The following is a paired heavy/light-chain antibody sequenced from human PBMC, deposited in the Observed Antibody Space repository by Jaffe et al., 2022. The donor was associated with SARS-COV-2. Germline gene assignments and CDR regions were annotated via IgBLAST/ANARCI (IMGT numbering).Light chain of an antibody. J-gene: IGLJ3*02. Sequence: QSVLTQPPSVSAAPGQKVTISCSGSSSNIGNNYVSWYQQLPGTAPKLLIYDNNKRPSGIPDRFSGSKSGTSATLGITGLQTGDEADYYCGTWDSSLSARVFGGGTKLTVL. CDR3: GTWDSSLSARV. CDR1: SSNIGNNY. V-gene: IGLV1-51*01. CDR2: DNN.
Heavy chain of an antibody. CDR1: GYTFTNFA. CDR2: ISTYSGNT. Sequence: QVQLVQSGTEVKQPGASVKVSCKASGYTFTNFAISWVRQAPGQGLEWMGLISTYSGNTNYAQKLQGRVTMTRDTSTSTAYMELRSLRSDDTAVYYCARDEAAAARPDYWGQGTLVTVSS. V-gene: IGHV1-18*01. CDR3: ARDEAAAARPDY. D-gene: IGHD6-6*01. J-gene: IGHJ4*02.